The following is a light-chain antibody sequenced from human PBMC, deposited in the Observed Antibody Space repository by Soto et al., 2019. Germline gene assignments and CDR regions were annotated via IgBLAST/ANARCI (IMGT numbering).Light chain of an antibody. Sequence: EIVLTQSPATLSLSPWETATLSCWASQSINNFLAWYQQKPGQAPRLLIYDASNRATGIPARFSGSGSGTDFTLTISSLEPEDFAVYYCQQRSSWPITFGQGTRLEI. J-gene: IGKJ5*01. V-gene: IGKV3-11*01. CDR2: DAS. CDR1: QSINNF. CDR3: QQRSSWPIT.